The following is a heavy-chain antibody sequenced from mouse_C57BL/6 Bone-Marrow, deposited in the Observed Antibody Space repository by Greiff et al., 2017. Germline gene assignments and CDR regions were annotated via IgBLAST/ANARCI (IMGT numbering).Heavy chain of an antibody. D-gene: IGHD1-1*01. J-gene: IGHJ2*01. CDR3: ARRGSSPYYYAY. CDR1: GFTFSDYG. V-gene: IGHV5-17*01. Sequence: EVKLQESGGGLVKPGGSLTLSCAASGFTFSDYGLHWVRQAPEKGLEWVAYISSGSSTIYYADTVKGRFTSSRDNAKNTLFLQMSSLRSEDTAMYYWARRGSSPYYYAYWGQGTTLTVSS. CDR2: ISSGSSTI.